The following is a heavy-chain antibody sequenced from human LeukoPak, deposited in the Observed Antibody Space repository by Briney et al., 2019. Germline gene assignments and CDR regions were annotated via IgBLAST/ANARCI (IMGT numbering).Heavy chain of an antibody. J-gene: IGHJ4*02. Sequence: PSETLSLTCTVSGGSIRSGDFYWSWIRQPPGKGLEWIGYIYYSGSTNYNPSLKSRVTISKDTSKNQFSLKLSSVTAADTAVYYCARETYSGTQTGFDYWGQGTLVTVSS. CDR2: IYYSGST. CDR3: ARETYSGTQTGFDY. D-gene: IGHD1-26*01. CDR1: GGSIRSGDFY. V-gene: IGHV4-30-4*01.